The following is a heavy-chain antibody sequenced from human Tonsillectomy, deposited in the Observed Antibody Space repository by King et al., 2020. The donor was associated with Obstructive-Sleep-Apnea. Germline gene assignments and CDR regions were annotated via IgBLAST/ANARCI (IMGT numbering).Heavy chain of an antibody. V-gene: IGHV3-30*18. CDR3: VKDYSSYDLYCGMDV. CDR1: GFTFRSYG. D-gene: IGHD2-2*01. Sequence: QVQLVESGGGVVQPGRSLRLSCAASGFTFRSYGMHWVRQAPGRGLEWVAVTSHDGSTQYSADSVKGRFTISRDNSKSTLYLQMNSLRAEDTAVYYCVKDYSSYDLYCGMDVWGQGTTVPVSS. J-gene: IGHJ6*02. CDR2: TSHDGSTQ.